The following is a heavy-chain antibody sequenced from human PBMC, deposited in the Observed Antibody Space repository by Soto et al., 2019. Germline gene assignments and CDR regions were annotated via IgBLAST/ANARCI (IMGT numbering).Heavy chain of an antibody. J-gene: IGHJ6*02. Sequence: QVQLVESGGGVVRPGRSLRLSCVASGFTFSNHAMHWVRQAPGKGLEWVAVISPDGGTEGQADSVKGRFAISRDNSNNTLFLEMNRLTPEDTAVYYCARRVLEWCNYGLDVWGQGTTVTVSS. D-gene: IGHD3-3*01. CDR1: GFTFSNHA. V-gene: IGHV3-30*09. CDR3: ARRVLEWCNYGLDV. CDR2: ISPDGGTE.